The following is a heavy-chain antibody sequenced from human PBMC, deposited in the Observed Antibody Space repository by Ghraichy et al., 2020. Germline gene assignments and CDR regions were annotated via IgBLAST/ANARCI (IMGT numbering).Heavy chain of an antibody. V-gene: IGHV3-11*06. CDR1: GFTFSDSF. J-gene: IGHJ4*02. CDR2: ISGGGSYT. D-gene: IGHD2-21*02. CDR3: ARGTAGLDY. Sequence: GESLNISCAVSGFTFSDSFMSWIRQAPGKGLEWVSHISGGGSYTSYADSVKGRFTIFRDSAKNSLYLQMNSLRAEDTAVYYCARGTAGLDYWGQGTLVIVSS.